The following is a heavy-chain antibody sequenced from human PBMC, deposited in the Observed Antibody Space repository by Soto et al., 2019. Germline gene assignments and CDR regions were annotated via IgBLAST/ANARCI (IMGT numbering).Heavy chain of an antibody. CDR2: IIPIFGTA. D-gene: IGHD3-16*01. J-gene: IGHJ4*02. V-gene: IGHV1-69*13. Sequence: SVKVSCKASGGTFSSYAISWVRQAPGQGLEWMGGIIPIFGTANYAQKFQGRVTIIADESTSTAYMELSSLRSEDTAVYYCARGLREVMSYYFDYWGQGTLVTVSS. CDR1: GGTFSSYA. CDR3: ARGLREVMSYYFDY.